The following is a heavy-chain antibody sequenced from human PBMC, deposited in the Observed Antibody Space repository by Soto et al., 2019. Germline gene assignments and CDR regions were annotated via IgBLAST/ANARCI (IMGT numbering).Heavy chain of an antibody. D-gene: IGHD1-7*01. CDR3: ATSIRITGTTSFDY. CDR2: FDPEDGET. Sequence: ASVKVSCKVSGYTLTELSMHWVRQAPGKGLEWMGGFDPEDGETIYAQKFQGRVTMTEDTSTDTAYMELSSLRSEDTAVYYCATSIRITGTTSFDYSGQATLVTVSS. CDR1: GYTLTELS. V-gene: IGHV1-24*01. J-gene: IGHJ4*02.